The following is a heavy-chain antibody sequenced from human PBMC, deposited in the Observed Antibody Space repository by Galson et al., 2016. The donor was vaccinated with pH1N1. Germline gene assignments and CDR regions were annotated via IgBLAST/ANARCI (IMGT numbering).Heavy chain of an antibody. CDR3: ATGGDYAFLH. CDR1: GFIFTTYA. Sequence: SLRLSCAASGFIFTTYAMDWVRQAPGKGLEWVTFINPDGNVKWYADSVKGRLTISRDTSKNTLFLQMNSLRPEDTAVYYCATGGDYAFLHWGQGALVTVSS. CDR2: INPDGNVK. V-gene: IGHV3-30*02. J-gene: IGHJ4*02. D-gene: IGHD3-3*01.